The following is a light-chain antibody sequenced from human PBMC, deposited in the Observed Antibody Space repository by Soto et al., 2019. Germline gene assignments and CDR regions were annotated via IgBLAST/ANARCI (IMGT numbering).Light chain of an antibody. V-gene: IGLV2-23*01. CDR3: CSYAGSRV. Sequence: QSALTQPASVSVSPGQSITISCTGTSSDVGSYNLVSLYQQHPGKAPKLMIYEGSKRPSGVSNRFSGSKSGNTASLTISGLQAEDEADYYCCSYAGSRVFGGGTKLTVL. J-gene: IGLJ3*02. CDR2: EGS. CDR1: SSDVGSYNL.